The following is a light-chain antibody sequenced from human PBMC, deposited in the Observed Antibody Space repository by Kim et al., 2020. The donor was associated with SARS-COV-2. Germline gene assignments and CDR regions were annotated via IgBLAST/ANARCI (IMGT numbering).Light chain of an antibody. CDR3: QQHNNWPRYT. CDR1: QSVSSN. CDR2: GAS. Sequence: EIVMTQSPATLSVSPGERATLSCRASQSVSSNLAWYQQKPGQAPRLLIYGASTRATGIPARFSGSGSGTEFTLTISSLQSEDFAVYYCQQHNNWPRYTFGQGTKLEI. V-gene: IGKV3-15*01. J-gene: IGKJ2*01.